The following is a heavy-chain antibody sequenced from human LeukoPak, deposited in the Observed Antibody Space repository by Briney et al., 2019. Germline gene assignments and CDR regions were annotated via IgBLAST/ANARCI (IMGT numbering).Heavy chain of an antibody. CDR1: GFTFSSYW. CDR2: ITSSSSSI. CDR3: ARILTTVTTVEY. D-gene: IGHD4-17*01. J-gene: IGHJ4*02. Sequence: PGGSLRLSCAASGFTFSSYWMHWVRQAPGKGLEWVSYITSSSSSIYYADSVKGRFTISRDNAKNSLYLQMNNLRAEDTAVYYCARILTTVTTVEYWGQGTLVTVSS. V-gene: IGHV3-48*01.